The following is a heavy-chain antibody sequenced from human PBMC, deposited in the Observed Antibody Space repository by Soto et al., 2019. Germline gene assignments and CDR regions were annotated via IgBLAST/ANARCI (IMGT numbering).Heavy chain of an antibody. V-gene: IGHV3-23*01. CDR2: ISGNATSA. J-gene: IGHJ6*02. CDR1: GFTFSSFA. CDR3: AKKAGIISRYGLDV. Sequence: GGSLRLSCAASGFTFSSFAMNWVRQAPGKGLEWVAVISGNATSAYYADSVKGRFTISRDNSKNTMYLQMNSLRAEDTAVYYCAKKAGIISRYGLDVWGQGTTVTVSS.